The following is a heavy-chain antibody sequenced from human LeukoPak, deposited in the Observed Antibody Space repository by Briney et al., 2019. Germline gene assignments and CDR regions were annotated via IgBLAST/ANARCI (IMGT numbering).Heavy chain of an antibody. V-gene: IGHV4-38-2*02. Sequence: SETLSLTCAVSDYSISSAYYWGWIRQPPGKGLERIGRIYHSGSTDYNPSLKSRVTISVDTSKTQFSLKLRSVTAADTAVYYCARDQAYCGGDCYFDFWGQGTLVTVSS. J-gene: IGHJ4*02. CDR1: DYSISSAYY. CDR2: IYHSGST. CDR3: ARDQAYCGGDCYFDF. D-gene: IGHD2-21*02.